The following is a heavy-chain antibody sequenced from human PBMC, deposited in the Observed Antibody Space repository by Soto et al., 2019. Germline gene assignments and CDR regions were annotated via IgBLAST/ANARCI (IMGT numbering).Heavy chain of an antibody. D-gene: IGHD3-10*01. Sequence: QLQLQESGPGLVEPSETLSLTCTVSGGSISGTNEYWGWIRQPPGKGLEWIASIHYDGRTYYTPSLKSRLTISADTSKTHFSLKLSSVTAADTAVYYCATTYFGSGSYSYWGQGTLVIVSS. CDR2: IHYDGRT. J-gene: IGHJ1*01. V-gene: IGHV4-39*02. CDR3: ATTYFGSGSYSY. CDR1: GGSISGTNEY.